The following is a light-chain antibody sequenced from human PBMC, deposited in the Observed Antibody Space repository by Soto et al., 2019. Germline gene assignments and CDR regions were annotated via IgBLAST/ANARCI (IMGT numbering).Light chain of an antibody. Sequence: QSELTQPPSASGTPGQRVTISCSGSSSNIGSNYVYWYDQLPGTAPKLLIFMNSQRPSGVPDRFSGSKSGTSASLAISGLRPEDEAEYYCATWDDSLSAWVFGGGTKLTVL. CDR3: ATWDDSLSAWV. CDR2: MNS. CDR1: SSNIGSNY. V-gene: IGLV1-47*01. J-gene: IGLJ3*02.